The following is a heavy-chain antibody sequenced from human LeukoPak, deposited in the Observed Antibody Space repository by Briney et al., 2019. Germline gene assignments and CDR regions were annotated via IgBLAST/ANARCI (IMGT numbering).Heavy chain of an antibody. CDR1: GFTFSSYS. CDR2: ISSSSSYI. D-gene: IGHD4-17*01. Sequence: GGSLRLSCAASGFTFSSYSMNWVRQAPGKGLEWVSSISSSSSYIYYADSVKGRFTISRDNAKNSLYLQMNSLRAEDTAVYYCPRGQDYGDYDYYYYYYGMDVWGQGTTVTVSS. CDR3: PRGQDYGDYDYYYYYYGMDV. J-gene: IGHJ6*02. V-gene: IGHV3-21*01.